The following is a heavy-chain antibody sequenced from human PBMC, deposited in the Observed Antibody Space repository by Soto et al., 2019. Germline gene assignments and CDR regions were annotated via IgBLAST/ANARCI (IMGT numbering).Heavy chain of an antibody. CDR3: AKDSSYYDSSGYLHYFDY. J-gene: IGHJ4*02. D-gene: IGHD3-22*01. CDR1: GFTFSSYG. Sequence: GGSLRLSCAASGFTFSSYGMHWVRQAPGKGLEWVAVISYDGSNKYYADSVKGRFTISRDNSKNTLYLQMNSLRAEDTAVYYCAKDSSYYDSSGYLHYFDYWGQGTLVTVSS. V-gene: IGHV3-30*18. CDR2: ISYDGSNK.